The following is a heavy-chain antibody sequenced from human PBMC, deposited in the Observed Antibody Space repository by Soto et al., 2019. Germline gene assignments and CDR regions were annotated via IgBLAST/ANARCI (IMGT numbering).Heavy chain of an antibody. J-gene: IGHJ5*02. V-gene: IGHV3-23*01. Sequence: PGGSLRLSCAASGFTFSSYAMSWVRQAPGKGLEWVSAISGSGGSTYYADSVKGRFTISRDNSKNTLYLQMNSLRAEDTAVYYCAEISLGGCGFDPWGQGTLVTVSS. CDR2: ISGSGGST. CDR3: AEISLGGCGFDP. D-gene: IGHD3-16*01. CDR1: GFTFSSYA.